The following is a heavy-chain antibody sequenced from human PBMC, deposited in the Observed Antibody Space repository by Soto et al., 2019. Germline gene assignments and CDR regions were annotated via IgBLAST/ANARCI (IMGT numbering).Heavy chain of an antibody. CDR1: VGSMSRHY. CDR2: VFHSGGT. Sequence: SETLSLTCTVPVGSMSRHYWSWIRQSPGKGLEWIGFVFHSGGTSYNPSLESRVTISVETSTNQVSLKLSSVTAADTAIYYFARYSSQRCYPAYCFDFWGQGAPVTGSS. J-gene: IGHJ4*02. D-gene: IGHD2-15*01. V-gene: IGHV4-59*11. CDR3: ARYSSQRCYPAYCFDF.